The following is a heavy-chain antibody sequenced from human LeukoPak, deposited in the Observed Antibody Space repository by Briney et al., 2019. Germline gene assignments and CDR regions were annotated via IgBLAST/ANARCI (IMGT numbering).Heavy chain of an antibody. CDR2: INPSGGST. CDR1: GYTFTSYY. Sequence: ASVKVSCKASGYTFTSYYMHWVRQAPGQGLEWMGIINPSGGSTSYAQKFQGRVTMTRDTSTSTVYMELSSLRSEDTAVYYYARDHPTKYSSSSGPPHPPDYWGQGTLVTVSS. J-gene: IGHJ4*02. V-gene: IGHV1-46*01. D-gene: IGHD6-6*01. CDR3: ARDHPTKYSSSSGPPHPPDY.